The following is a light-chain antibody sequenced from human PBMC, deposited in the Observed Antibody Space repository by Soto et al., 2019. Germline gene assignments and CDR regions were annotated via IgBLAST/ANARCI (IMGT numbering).Light chain of an antibody. V-gene: IGKV3D-20*02. CDR2: GAS. CDR1: QSVSSSY. CDR3: QQRTRWPMT. J-gene: IGKJ5*01. Sequence: EMVLTQSPGTLSLSPGERATLSCRASQSVSSSYLAWYQQKPGQAPRLLIYGASTRATGVPARFSGSGSGTDFTLTISSLEPEDFAVYYCQQRTRWPMTFGQGTRLEIK.